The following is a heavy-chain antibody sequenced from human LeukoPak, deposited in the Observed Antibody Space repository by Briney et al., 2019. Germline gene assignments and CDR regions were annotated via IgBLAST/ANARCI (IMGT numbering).Heavy chain of an antibody. J-gene: IGHJ4*02. CDR3: AKDPRRYSRTGGYFDY. CDR2: ISYDGSNK. Sequence: PGRSLRLSCAASGFTFSSYGMHWVRQAPGKGLEWVSFISYDGSNKYYADSVKGRFTISRDNSKNTLYLQMISLRTEDTAVYYCAKDPRRYSRTGGYFDYWGQGTLVTVSS. V-gene: IGHV3-30*18. D-gene: IGHD6-13*01. CDR1: GFTFSSYG.